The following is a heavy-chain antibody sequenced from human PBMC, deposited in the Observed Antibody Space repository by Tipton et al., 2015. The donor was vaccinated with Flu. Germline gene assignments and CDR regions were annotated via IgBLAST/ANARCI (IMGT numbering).Heavy chain of an antibody. CDR3: GGRGIFSRGGDY. CDR2: MNPNSGNT. CDR1: GYTFTSYD. V-gene: IGHV1-8*01. J-gene: IGHJ4*02. Sequence: QVQLVQSGAEVKKPGASVKVSCKASGYTFTSYDINWVRQATGQGLEWMGWMNPNSGNTGYAQKFQGRVTMTRNTSISTAYMELGRLGSGDPAGDYCGGRGIFSRGGDYWGQGTLVTVSS. D-gene: IGHD3-10*01.